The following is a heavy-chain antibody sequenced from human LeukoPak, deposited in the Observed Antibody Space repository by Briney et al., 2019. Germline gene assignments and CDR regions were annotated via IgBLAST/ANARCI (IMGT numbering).Heavy chain of an antibody. CDR1: GYTFTSHG. CDR2: ISANNGDT. V-gene: IGHV1-18*01. J-gene: IGHJ4*02. CDR3: ARDWPTVIADY. D-gene: IGHD2-21*01. Sequence: ASVKVSCKTSGYTFTSHGISWVRQAPGQGLEWMGWISANNGDTNYAQKMQGRLTMTTDTSTSTAFMEVRSLSSDDTAIYYCARDWPTVIADYWGQGTLVTVSS.